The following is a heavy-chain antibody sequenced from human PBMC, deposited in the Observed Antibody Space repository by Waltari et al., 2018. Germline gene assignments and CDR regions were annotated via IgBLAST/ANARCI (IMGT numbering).Heavy chain of an antibody. CDR2: IWYDGTNK. V-gene: IGHV3-33*01. Sequence: QVQLVESGGGVVQPGGSLRLSCTAAGFTFSSHCMPWVRQAPGKGREWVARIWYDGTNKNYADSVRGRFTISRDNSKNTLYLQMNSLRVEDTAVYYCARGIADDWGQGTLVTVSS. J-gene: IGHJ4*02. CDR3: ARGIADD. CDR1: GFTFSSHC. D-gene: IGHD6-13*01.